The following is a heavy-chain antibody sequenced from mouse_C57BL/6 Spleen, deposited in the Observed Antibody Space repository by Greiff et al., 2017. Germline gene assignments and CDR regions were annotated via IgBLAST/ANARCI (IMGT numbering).Heavy chain of an antibody. D-gene: IGHD2-3*01. CDR2: INPNNGGT. CDR1: GYTFTDYY. V-gene: IGHV1-26*01. CDR3: ARSRYDGSWYFDV. Sequence: EVQLQQSGPELVKPGASVKISCKASGYTFTDYYMNWVKQSHGKSLEWIGDINPNNGGTSYNQKFKGKATLTVDKSSSSAYMELRSLTSEDSAVYYCARSRYDGSWYFDVWGTGTTVTVSS. J-gene: IGHJ1*03.